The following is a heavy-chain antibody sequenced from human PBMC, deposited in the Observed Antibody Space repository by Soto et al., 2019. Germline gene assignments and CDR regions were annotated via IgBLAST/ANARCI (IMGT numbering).Heavy chain of an antibody. CDR3: ARVEAVAGLYNYHGLDV. Sequence: QVQLVQSGAEVKKPGSSVKVSCKVSGGTFSNYAIDWVRLAPGHGLEWMGGIVPIFGTTYYTQKFQGRATIIADDSTTTAYVELSSLGSEDTAIYYCARVEAVAGLYNYHGLDVWGQGTAVTVS. V-gene: IGHV1-69*12. CDR2: IVPIFGTT. CDR1: GGTFSNYA. J-gene: IGHJ6*02. D-gene: IGHD6-19*01.